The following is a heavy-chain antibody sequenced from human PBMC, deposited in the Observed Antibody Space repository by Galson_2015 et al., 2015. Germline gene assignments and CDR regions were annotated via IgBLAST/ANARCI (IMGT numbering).Heavy chain of an antibody. D-gene: IGHD6-13*01. J-gene: IGHJ4*02. CDR3: AHSPYSSSWAKYYFDY. V-gene: IGHV2-5*02. CDR1: GFSLSTSGVG. CDR2: IYWDDDK. Sequence: PALVKPTQTLTLTCTFSGFSLSTSGVGVGWIRQPPGKALEGLALIYWDDDKRYNSSLKSRLTITKDTSKNQVVLTMTNMDPVDTGTYYCAHSPYSSSWAKYYFDYWGQGTLVTVSS.